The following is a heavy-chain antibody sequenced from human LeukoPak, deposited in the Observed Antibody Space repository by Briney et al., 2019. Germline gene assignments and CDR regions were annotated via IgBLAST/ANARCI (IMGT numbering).Heavy chain of an antibody. V-gene: IGHV3-30*04. J-gene: IGHJ6*03. Sequence: GGSLRLSCAASGFPFSSHAIHWVRQAPGKGLEWVALISYDGNIKYYADSVKGRFTISRDNSKNTLSLQMNSLRPEDTAVYYCARAHLSSSSTDYMDVWGKGTTVTVSS. CDR3: ARAHLSSSSTDYMDV. D-gene: IGHD6-6*01. CDR2: ISYDGNIK. CDR1: GFPFSSHA.